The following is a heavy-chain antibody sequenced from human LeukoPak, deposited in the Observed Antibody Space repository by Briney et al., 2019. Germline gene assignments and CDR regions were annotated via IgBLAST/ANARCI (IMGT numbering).Heavy chain of an antibody. D-gene: IGHD4-17*01. CDR1: GGSISSGGYS. CDR3: ARVLYYHGDYASRHWYFDL. J-gene: IGHJ2*01. CDR2: IYHSGST. V-gene: IGHV4-30-2*01. Sequence: PSQTLSLTCAVSGGSISSGGYSWSWIRQPPGKGLEWIGYIYHSGSTYYNPSLESRVTMSVDRSKNQFSLKLNSVTAADTAVYYCARVLYYHGDYASRHWYFDLWGRGTLVTVSS.